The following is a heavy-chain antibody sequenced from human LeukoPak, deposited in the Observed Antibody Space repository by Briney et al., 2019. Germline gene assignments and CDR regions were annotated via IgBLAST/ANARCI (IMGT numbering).Heavy chain of an antibody. J-gene: IGHJ4*02. Sequence: ASVKVSCKASGYTFTGYYMHRVRQAPGQGLEWMGWINPNSGGTNYAQKFQGGVTMTRDTSISTAYMELSRLRSDDTAVYYCASLITIFGVVMPYWGQGTLVTVSS. CDR1: GYTFTGYY. D-gene: IGHD3-3*01. CDR3: ASLITIFGVVMPY. V-gene: IGHV1-2*02. CDR2: INPNSGGT.